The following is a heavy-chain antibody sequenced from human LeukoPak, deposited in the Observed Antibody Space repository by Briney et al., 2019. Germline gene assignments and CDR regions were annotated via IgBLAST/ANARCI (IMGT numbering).Heavy chain of an antibody. Sequence: GGSLRLSCAASGFTFSSSGMNWVRQAPGKGLEWVSYISSSSSTIYSADSVKGRFTTSRDNAKNSLYPQMNSLRDEDTAVYYCARHTSRIAVAGLRGEDNWFDPWGQGTLVTVSS. CDR2: ISSSSSTI. V-gene: IGHV3-48*02. CDR3: ARHTSRIAVAGLRGEDNWFDP. CDR1: GFTFSSSG. J-gene: IGHJ5*02. D-gene: IGHD6-19*01.